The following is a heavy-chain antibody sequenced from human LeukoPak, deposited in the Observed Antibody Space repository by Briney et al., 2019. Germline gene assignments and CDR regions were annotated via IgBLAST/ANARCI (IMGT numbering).Heavy chain of an antibody. Sequence: PGRSLRLSCAAAGFTFSHYGMHWVRQAPGKGLEWVAVIWSDGTNQYYGDSVKGRFTISRDDSGKTVYLQMNSLRREDTGVYYCAKDAQRGFDYSNSLEYWGQGTPVTVS. CDR2: IWSDGTNQ. J-gene: IGHJ4*02. CDR3: AKDAQRGFDYSNSLEY. D-gene: IGHD4-11*01. V-gene: IGHV3-33*06. CDR1: GFTFSHYG.